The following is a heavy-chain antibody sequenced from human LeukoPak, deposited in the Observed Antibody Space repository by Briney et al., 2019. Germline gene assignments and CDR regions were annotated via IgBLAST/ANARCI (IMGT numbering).Heavy chain of an antibody. V-gene: IGHV3-21*01. CDR3: TRCQHIGTHYSWSWAH. D-gene: IGHD2-21*01. J-gene: IGHJ4*02. CDR1: GFAFRRYS. Sequence: GVSLRLSCAASGFAFRRYSMNWVHQAPGKGLDWVSSIGEGSIYIRCADSVRGRFTNSRDNAKTSLYLQMNNLPAEDTAVYYCTRCQHIGTHYSWSWAHWGRGSLVTVSS. CDR2: IGEGSIYI.